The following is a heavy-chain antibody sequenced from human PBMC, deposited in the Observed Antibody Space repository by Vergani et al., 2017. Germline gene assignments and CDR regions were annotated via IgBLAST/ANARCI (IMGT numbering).Heavy chain of an antibody. Sequence: QVQLQESGPGLVKPSQTLSLTCTVSGGSISSGDYYWSWIRQPPGKGLEWIGYIYYSGSTYYNPSLKSRVTMSVDTSKNQFSLKLSSVTAADTAVYYCAREHAVGYCSSTSCYLDWFDPWGQGTLVTVSS. CDR2: IYYSGST. CDR3: AREHAVGYCSSTSCYLDWFDP. CDR1: GGSISSGDYY. J-gene: IGHJ5*02. D-gene: IGHD2-2*03. V-gene: IGHV4-30-4*01.